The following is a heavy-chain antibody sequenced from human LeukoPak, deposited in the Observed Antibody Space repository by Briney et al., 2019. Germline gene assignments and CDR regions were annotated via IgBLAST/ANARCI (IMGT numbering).Heavy chain of an antibody. CDR3: ASRSLTLTAARCFDD. J-gene: IGHJ4*03. Sequence: PETLSLTCSVHAESFSTYFWSWIRQVPGRGLEWIGEIDHRGISNYNPSLKSRATIVVDTSNNRFSLSLASVTAADTATYYCASRSLTLTAARCFDDWGQGTVVTVSS. CDR2: IDHRGIS. D-gene: IGHD2-2*01. CDR1: AESFSTYF. V-gene: IGHV4-34*01.